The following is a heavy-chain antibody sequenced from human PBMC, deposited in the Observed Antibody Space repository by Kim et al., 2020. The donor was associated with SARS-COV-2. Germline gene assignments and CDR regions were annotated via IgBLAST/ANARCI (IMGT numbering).Heavy chain of an antibody. J-gene: IGHJ5*02. V-gene: IGHV3-23*01. Sequence: AEAVKGRLTISTNNSKNTLYLRMNSLRAGDTAVYYCANDTGYSDANWFDPWGQGTLVTVSS. CDR3: ANDTGYSDANWFDP. D-gene: IGHD5-18*01.